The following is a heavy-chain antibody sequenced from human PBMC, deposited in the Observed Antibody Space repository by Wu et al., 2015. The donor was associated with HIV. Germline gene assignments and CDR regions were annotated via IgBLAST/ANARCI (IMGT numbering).Heavy chain of an antibody. CDR3: AREPGIAVAGTGWYFDL. J-gene: IGHJ2*01. D-gene: IGHD6-19*01. CDR1: GGTFSSYV. V-gene: IGHV1-69*12. CDR2: IIPIFGTA. Sequence: QVQLVQSGAEVKKPGSSVKVSCKASGGTFSSYVISWVRQAPGQGLEWMGGIIPIFGTANYAQKFQGRVTITADADASTSTAYMELSSLRSEDTAVYYCAREPGIAVAGTGWYFDLWGRGTLVTVSS.